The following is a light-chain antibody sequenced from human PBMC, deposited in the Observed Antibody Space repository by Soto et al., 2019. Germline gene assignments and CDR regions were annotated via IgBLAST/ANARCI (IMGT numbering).Light chain of an antibody. Sequence: IVLTQSPYTVSLSPGERDTLFCRASQTLSINSLAWYQQKPGQAPRLLIYAASTRHTGIPDRFNGSGSGTDFALTINRLEPEDFAVYFCQQYDGAPLTFGPGTKVDIK. J-gene: IGKJ3*01. CDR2: AAS. V-gene: IGKV3-20*01. CDR1: QTLSINS. CDR3: QQYDGAPLT.